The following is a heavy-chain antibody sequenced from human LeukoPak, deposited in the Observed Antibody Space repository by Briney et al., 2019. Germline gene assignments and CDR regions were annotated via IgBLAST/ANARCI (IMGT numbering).Heavy chain of an antibody. Sequence: SETLSLTCTVSGGPISSSSYYWGWIRQPPGKGLEWIGSIYYSGSTYYNPSLKSRVTISVDTSKNQFSLKLSSVTAADTAVYYCASGYYDILTGYYPLDYWGQGTLVTVSS. CDR3: ASGYYDILTGYYPLDY. V-gene: IGHV4-39*01. D-gene: IGHD3-9*01. J-gene: IGHJ4*02. CDR1: GGPISSSSYY. CDR2: IYYSGST.